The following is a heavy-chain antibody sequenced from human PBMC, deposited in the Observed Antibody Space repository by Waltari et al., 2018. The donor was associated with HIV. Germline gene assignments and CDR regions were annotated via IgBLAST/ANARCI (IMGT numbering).Heavy chain of an antibody. D-gene: IGHD3-16*02. V-gene: IGHV4-61*02. CDR2: VAASGST. J-gene: IGHJ4*02. Sequence: QVQLQESGPGLVKPSQTLSLTCSVSGGPMRSDNYYWNWVRQPAGKGLEWMGRVAASGSTKYNPSLKSRVTISMDTSKNQFSLRLTSMTAADTAVYYCVREGGGIVFIPWYFDHWGQGALVTVSS. CDR3: VREGGGIVFIPWYFDH. CDR1: GGPMRSDNYY.